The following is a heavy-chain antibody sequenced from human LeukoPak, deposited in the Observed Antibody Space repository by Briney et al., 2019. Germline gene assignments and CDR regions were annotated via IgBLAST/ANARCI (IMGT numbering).Heavy chain of an antibody. CDR3: AFTSSGWYSADY. Sequence: PSKTLSLTCAVSGGSIRTDGSYWAWIRQPPGKGLEWIGYIYYSGSTNYNPSLKSRVTISVDTSKNQFSLKLSSVTAANTAVYYCAFTSSGWYSADYWGQGTLVTVSS. CDR1: GGSIRTDGSY. CDR2: IYYSGST. V-gene: IGHV4-61*08. D-gene: IGHD6-19*01. J-gene: IGHJ4*02.